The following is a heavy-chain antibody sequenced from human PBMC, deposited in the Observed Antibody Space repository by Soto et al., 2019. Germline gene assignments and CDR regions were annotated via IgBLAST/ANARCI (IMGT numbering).Heavy chain of an antibody. J-gene: IGHJ4*02. D-gene: IGHD3-3*01. CDR2: ISYDGSNK. CDR1: GFTFSSYG. Sequence: GGSLRLSCAASGFTFSSYGMHWVRQAPGKGLEWVAVISYDGSNKYYADSVKGRFTISRDNSKNTLYLQMNSLRAEDTAVYYCAKDPSLRFLEWLLNFDCWGQGTLVTVSS. V-gene: IGHV3-30*18. CDR3: AKDPSLRFLEWLLNFDC.